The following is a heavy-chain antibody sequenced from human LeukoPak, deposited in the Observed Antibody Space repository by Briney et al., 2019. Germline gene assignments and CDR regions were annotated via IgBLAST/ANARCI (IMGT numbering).Heavy chain of an antibody. Sequence: ASVKVSCKASGYTFTSYYMHWVRQAPGQGLEWVGIINPSGGSTSYAQKFQGRVTMTRDMSTSTVYMELSRLRSDDTAVYYCARVDTAMVSYFDYWGQGTLVTVSS. CDR2: INPSGGST. CDR3: ARVDTAMVSYFDY. D-gene: IGHD5-18*01. CDR1: GYTFTSYY. V-gene: IGHV1-46*01. J-gene: IGHJ4*02.